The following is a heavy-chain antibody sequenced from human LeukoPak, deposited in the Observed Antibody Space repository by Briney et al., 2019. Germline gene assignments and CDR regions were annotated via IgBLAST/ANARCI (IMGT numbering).Heavy chain of an antibody. J-gene: IGHJ4*02. CDR3: ARAPLTDWLIYFDY. CDR1: GYSISTGYF. Sequence: SETLSLTCTVSGYSISTGYFWGWIRQPPGKGLEWIGYIYYSGSTNYNPSLKSRVTISVDTSKNQFSLKLSSVTAADTAVYYCARAPLTDWLIYFDYWGQGTLVTVSS. D-gene: IGHD3-9*01. CDR2: IYYSGST. V-gene: IGHV4-61*01.